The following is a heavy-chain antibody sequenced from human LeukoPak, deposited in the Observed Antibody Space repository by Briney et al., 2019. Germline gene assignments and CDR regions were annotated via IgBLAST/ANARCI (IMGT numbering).Heavy chain of an antibody. D-gene: IGHD2-2*01. CDR2: INPNSGGT. Sequence: ASVKVSCKASGYTFTGYYIHWVRQAPGQGLEWMGRINPNSGGTNYAQKFQGRVTMTRGTSISTAYMELSRLRSDDTAVYFCARDLGSTRGYWGQGTLVTVSS. J-gene: IGHJ4*02. CDR1: GYTFTGYY. V-gene: IGHV1-2*06. CDR3: ARDLGSTRGY.